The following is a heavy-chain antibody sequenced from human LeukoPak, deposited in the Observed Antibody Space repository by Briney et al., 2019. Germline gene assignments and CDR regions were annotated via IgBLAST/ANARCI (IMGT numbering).Heavy chain of an antibody. Sequence: PGGSLRLSCAASGFTFTTYDMSWVRQAPGKGLEWVSAIIGSGGSTYYADSVKGRFTISRDNAKKTLYLQMNSLRADDTAVYYCTRQLVDEDFDYWGQGTLVTVSS. D-gene: IGHD6-13*01. CDR3: TRQLVDEDFDY. CDR1: GFTFTTYD. J-gene: IGHJ4*02. V-gene: IGHV3-23*01. CDR2: IIGSGGST.